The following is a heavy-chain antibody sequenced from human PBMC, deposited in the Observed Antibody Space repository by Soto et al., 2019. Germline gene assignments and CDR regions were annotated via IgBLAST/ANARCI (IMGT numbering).Heavy chain of an antibody. CDR3: AKDQAVVVVAAADY. CDR2: MSFDGSIK. J-gene: IGHJ4*02. CDR1: GFIFSSYG. V-gene: IGHV3-30*18. D-gene: IGHD2-15*01. Sequence: PGGSLRLSCAASGFIFSSYGMNWVRQAPGKGLEWVAVMSFDGSIKYYADSVKGRFTISRDNSKNTLYLQMNSLRAEDTAVYYCAKDQAVVVVAAADYWGQGTLVTVSS.